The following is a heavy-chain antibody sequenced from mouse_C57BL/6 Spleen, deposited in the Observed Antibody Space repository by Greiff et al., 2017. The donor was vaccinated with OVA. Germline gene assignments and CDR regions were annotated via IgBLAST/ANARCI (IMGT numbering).Heavy chain of an antibody. V-gene: IGHV3-1*01. J-gene: IGHJ1*03. CDR3: ASAGVWYFDV. CDR1: GYSITSGYD. CDR2: ISYSGST. Sequence: EVQLQQSGPGMVKPSQSLSLTCTVTGYSITSGYDWHWIRHFPGNKLEWMGYISYSGSTNYNPSLKSRISITHDTSKNHFFLKLNSVTTEDTGPCCCASAGVWYFDVWGTGTTVTVSS.